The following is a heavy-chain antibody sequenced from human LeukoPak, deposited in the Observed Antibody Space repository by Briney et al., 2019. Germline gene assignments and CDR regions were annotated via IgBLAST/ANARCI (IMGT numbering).Heavy chain of an antibody. CDR1: GYTFTSYA. Sequence: GASVKVSCKASGYTFTSYAMNWVRQAPGQGLEWMGWINTNTGNPTYAQGFTGRFVFSLDTSVSTAYLQISSLKAEDTAVYYCARGFVCSSTSCYPAYYYYMDVWGKGTTVTVSS. J-gene: IGHJ6*03. D-gene: IGHD2-2*01. V-gene: IGHV7-4-1*02. CDR3: ARGFVCSSTSCYPAYYYYMDV. CDR2: INTNTGNP.